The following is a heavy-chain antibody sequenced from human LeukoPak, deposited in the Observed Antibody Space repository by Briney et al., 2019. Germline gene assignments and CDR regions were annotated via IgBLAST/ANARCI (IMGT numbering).Heavy chain of an antibody. CDR3: TTKDFWSGYRDY. V-gene: IGHV3-15*01. Sequence: GGSLRLSCAASGFTFGNAWMSWVRQAPGKGLEWVGRIKSKTDGGTTDYAAPVKGRFTISRDDSKNTLYLQMNSLKTEDTAVYYCTTKDFWSGYRDYWGQGTLVTVSS. J-gene: IGHJ4*02. D-gene: IGHD3-3*01. CDR1: GFTFGNAW. CDR2: IKSKTDGGTT.